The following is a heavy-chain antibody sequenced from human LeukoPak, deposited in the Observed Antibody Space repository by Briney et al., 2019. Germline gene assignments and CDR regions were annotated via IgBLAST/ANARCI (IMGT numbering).Heavy chain of an antibody. D-gene: IGHD2-8*02. CDR3: ARQLGYCAAGTCYFDS. Sequence: GGSLRLSCAASGFAISTYAMAWVRQAPGKGLEWISSLSSGRSPSYSDSLEGRLTMSSDNARNTLYLQMDDLRGEDTAMYYCARQLGYCAAGTCYFDSWGHGTQVTVSS. V-gene: IGHV3-69-1*01. CDR2: LSSGRSP. J-gene: IGHJ4*01. CDR1: GFAISTYA.